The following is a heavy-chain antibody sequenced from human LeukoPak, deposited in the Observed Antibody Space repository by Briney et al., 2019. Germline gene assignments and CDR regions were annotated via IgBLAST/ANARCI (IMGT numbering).Heavy chain of an antibody. CDR2: IYPGDSDT. Sequence: GESLKISCKGPGYRFTSYWIGWVRQMPGKGLEWMGIIYPGDSDTRYSPSFQGQVTISADKSISTAYLQWSSLKASDTAMYYCATRTYCSSTSCPPGPWFDPWGQGTLVTVSS. CDR1: GYRFTSYW. CDR3: ATRTYCSSTSCPPGPWFDP. D-gene: IGHD2-2*01. V-gene: IGHV5-51*01. J-gene: IGHJ5*02.